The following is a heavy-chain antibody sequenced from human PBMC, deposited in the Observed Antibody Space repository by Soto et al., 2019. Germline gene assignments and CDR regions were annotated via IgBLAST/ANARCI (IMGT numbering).Heavy chain of an antibody. CDR1: GYTFTDYY. CDR2: INPNSGGT. V-gene: IGHV1-2*02. Sequence: ASVKVSCKASGYTFTDYYMHWVRQAPGQGLEWMGWINPNSGGTNYAQKFQGRVTMTRDTSISTAYMELSRLRSDDTAVYYCARKLELRGSYYYYYDMDVWGQGATVTVSS. CDR3: ARKLELRGSYYYYYDMDV. D-gene: IGHD1-7*01. J-gene: IGHJ6*02.